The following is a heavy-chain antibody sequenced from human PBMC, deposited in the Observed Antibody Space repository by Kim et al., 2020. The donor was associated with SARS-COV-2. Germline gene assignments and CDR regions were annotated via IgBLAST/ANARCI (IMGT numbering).Heavy chain of an antibody. J-gene: IGHJ4*02. Sequence: GGSLRLSCAASGFTFSSYGMHWVRQAPGKGLEWVAVISYDGSNKYYADSVKGRFTISRDNSKNTLYLQMNSLRAEDTAVYYCAKVSVTTTWYYFDYWGQG. CDR1: GFTFSSYG. CDR3: AKVSVTTTWYYFDY. V-gene: IGHV3-30*18. D-gene: IGHD4-4*01. CDR2: ISYDGSNK.